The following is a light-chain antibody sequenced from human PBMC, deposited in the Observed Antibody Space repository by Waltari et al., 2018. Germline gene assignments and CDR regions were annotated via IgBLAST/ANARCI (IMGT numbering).Light chain of an antibody. J-gene: IGLJ3*02. CDR3: TSYTSISTRV. V-gene: IGLV2-14*01. CDR2: EVS. Sequence: QSALTQPASVSGSPGQSITISCTGTSSDVGGYNHVSWYQQLPGKTPKLIISEVSKRPSGVADRFSGSQSCDTASLTISGLQAEDEADYYCTSYTSISTRVFGGGTKLTVL. CDR1: SSDVGGYNH.